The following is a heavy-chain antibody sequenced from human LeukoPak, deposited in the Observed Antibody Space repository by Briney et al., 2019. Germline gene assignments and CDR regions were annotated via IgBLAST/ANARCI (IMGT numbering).Heavy chain of an antibody. J-gene: IGHJ4*02. V-gene: IGHV4-39*07. Sequence: SETLSLTCTVSGGSISSSSYYWGWIRQPPGKGLEWIGSIYYSGSTYYNPSLKSRVTISVDTSKNQFSLKLSSVTAADTAVYYCATVEGWRYSYGYFDYWGQGTLVTVSS. CDR1: GGSISSSSYY. D-gene: IGHD5-18*01. CDR3: ATVEGWRYSYGYFDY. CDR2: IYYSGST.